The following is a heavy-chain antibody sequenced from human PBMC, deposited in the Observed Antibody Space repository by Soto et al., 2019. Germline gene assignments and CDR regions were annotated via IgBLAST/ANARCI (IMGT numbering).Heavy chain of an antibody. J-gene: IGHJ5*02. D-gene: IGHD3-10*01. CDR2: IYYSGST. Sequence: SETLSLTCTVSGGSISSSSYYWGWIRQPPGKGLEWIGSIYYSGSTYYNPSLKSRVTISVDTSKNQFSLKLSSVTAADTAVYYCARHVFIMVPWILFVPWGKRTLVTVSS. CDR3: ARHVFIMVPWILFVP. CDR1: GGSISSSSYY. V-gene: IGHV4-39*01.